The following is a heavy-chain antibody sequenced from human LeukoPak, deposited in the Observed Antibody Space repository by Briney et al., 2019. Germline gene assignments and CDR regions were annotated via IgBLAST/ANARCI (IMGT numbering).Heavy chain of an antibody. V-gene: IGHV3-30*02. CDR3: AKDRYSHGSGREGFAY. CDR1: GFTFSSYE. D-gene: IGHD3-10*01. Sequence: GGSLRLSCAASGFTFSSYEMNWVRQAPGKGLEWVAFIRYDGSNKYYADSVKGRFTISRDNSNNTLYLQMNSLRAEDTAVYYCAKDRYSHGSGREGFAYWGQGTLVTVSS. CDR2: IRYDGSNK. J-gene: IGHJ4*02.